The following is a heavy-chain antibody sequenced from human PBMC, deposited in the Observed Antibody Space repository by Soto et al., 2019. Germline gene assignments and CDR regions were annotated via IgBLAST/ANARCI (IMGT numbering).Heavy chain of an antibody. V-gene: IGHV1-58*01. J-gene: IGHJ4*02. CDR2: IVVGSGNT. CDR1: AFTFTSSA. D-gene: IGHD3-3*01. Sequence: GASVKVSCKASAFTFTSSAVQWVRQARGQRLEWIGWIVVGSGNTNYAQKFQERVTITRDMSTSTAYMELSSLRSEDTAVYYCAADSFPAYYDFWSGYGYWGQGTLVTVSS. CDR3: AADSFPAYYDFWSGYGY.